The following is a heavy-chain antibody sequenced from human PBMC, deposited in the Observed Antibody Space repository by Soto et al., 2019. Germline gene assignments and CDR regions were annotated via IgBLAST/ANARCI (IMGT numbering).Heavy chain of an antibody. CDR2: LNPNSGNT. J-gene: IGHJ4*02. D-gene: IGHD6-19*01. Sequence: GASVKVSCKASGYTFTSYDINWVRQATGQGLEWMGWLNPNSGNTGYAQKFQGRVTMTRDTSISTAYMELSSLRSEDTAVYYCARGPLGSSGYHINDYWGQGTLVTVSP. V-gene: IGHV1-8*01. CDR1: GYTFTSYD. CDR3: ARGPLGSSGYHINDY.